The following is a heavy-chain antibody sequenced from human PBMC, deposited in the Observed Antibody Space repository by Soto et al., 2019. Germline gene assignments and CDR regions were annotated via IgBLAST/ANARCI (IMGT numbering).Heavy chain of an antibody. CDR2: IYYSGST. V-gene: IGHV4-39*01. CDR3: ARHGLVYSSSWYTPGRDY. J-gene: IGHJ4*02. Sequence: SETLSLTYTVSGGSISSSSYYWGWIRQPPGKGLEWIGSIYYSGSTYYNPSLKSRVTISVDTSKNQFSLKLSSVTAADTAVYYCARHGLVYSSSWYTPGRDYCGQGTLVTVSS. D-gene: IGHD6-13*01. CDR1: GGSISSSSYY.